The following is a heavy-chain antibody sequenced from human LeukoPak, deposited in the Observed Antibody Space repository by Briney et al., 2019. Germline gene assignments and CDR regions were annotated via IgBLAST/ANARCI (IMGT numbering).Heavy chain of an antibody. CDR3: AKTEAPAAIRAGSDY. D-gene: IGHD2-2*02. Sequence: GSLRLSCAASGFTFSNYGMSWVCQAPGKGLEWVSTISGSGSATYNAGSVKGRFTTSRDNSNNTLYLQMNSLRAEDTAVYYCAKTEAPAAIRAGSDYWGQGTLVTVSS. J-gene: IGHJ4*02. CDR2: ISGSGSAT. V-gene: IGHV3-23*01. CDR1: GFTFSNYG.